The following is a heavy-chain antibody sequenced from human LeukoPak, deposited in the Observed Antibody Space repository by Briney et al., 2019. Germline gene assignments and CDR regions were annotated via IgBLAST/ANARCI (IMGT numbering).Heavy chain of an antibody. Sequence: PGGSLRLSCAASGFTFNDYYMSWIRQAPGKGLEWVSYISSSGGSINYADSVKGRFTISRDNAKNSLHLQMNSLRVEDTAVYYCARDLNDFWREYPPMAYYYGMDVWGQGTTVTVSS. CDR3: ARDLNDFWREYPPMAYYYGMDV. CDR2: ISSSGGSI. J-gene: IGHJ6*02. V-gene: IGHV3-11*04. CDR1: GFTFNDYY. D-gene: IGHD3-3*01.